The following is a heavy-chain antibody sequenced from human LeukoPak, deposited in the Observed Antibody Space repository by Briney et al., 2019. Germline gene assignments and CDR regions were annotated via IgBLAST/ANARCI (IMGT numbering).Heavy chain of an antibody. CDR1: GYTFTSYG. J-gene: IGHJ4*02. CDR2: ISAYNGNT. CDR3: ARDCYDSSGYYYLGFLPTYCFDY. V-gene: IGHV1-18*01. D-gene: IGHD3-22*01. Sequence: ASVKVSCKASGYTFTSYGISWVRQAPGQGLEWMGWISAYNGNTNYVQKLQGRVTMTTDTSTSTAYMELRSLRSDDTAVYYCARDCYDSSGYYYLGFLPTYCFDYWGQGTLVTVSS.